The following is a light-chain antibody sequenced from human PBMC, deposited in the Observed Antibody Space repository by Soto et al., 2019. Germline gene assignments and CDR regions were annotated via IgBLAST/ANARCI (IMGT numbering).Light chain of an antibody. J-gene: IGLJ1*01. CDR3: SSYTTSSTYV. CDR1: SSEVGAYNY. CDR2: DVS. V-gene: IGLV2-14*01. Sequence: QSALTQPASVSGYPGQSITISCTGASSEVGAYNYVAWCQQHPGKGPKLLIYDVSNRPSGFSSRFSGSKSGNTASLTISGLRAEDEADYFCSSYTTSSTYVFGTG.